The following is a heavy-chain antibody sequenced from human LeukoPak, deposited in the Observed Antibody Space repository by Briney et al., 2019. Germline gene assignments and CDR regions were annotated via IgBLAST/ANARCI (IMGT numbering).Heavy chain of an antibody. CDR3: ARRAVAGPFDY. D-gene: IGHD6-19*01. Sequence: SETPSLTRTVSGGSLSSSSYYWGWIRQPPGKGLEWIGSIYYSGSTYYNPSLKSRVTISVDTPKNQSSLQLSSVTAADTVVYYCARRAVAGPFDYWGEGTLVSVSS. V-gene: IGHV4-39*01. J-gene: IGHJ4*02. CDR1: GGSLSSSSYY. CDR2: IYYSGST.